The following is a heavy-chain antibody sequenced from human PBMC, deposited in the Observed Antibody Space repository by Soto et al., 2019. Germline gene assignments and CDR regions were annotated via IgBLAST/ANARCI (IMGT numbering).Heavy chain of an antibody. CDR3: ARDPGRWLQFGVFDY. CDR2: ISSSSSYT. D-gene: IGHD5-12*01. CDR1: GFTFSDYY. J-gene: IGHJ4*02. V-gene: IGHV3-11*06. Sequence: GGSLRLSCAASGFTFSDYYMSWIRQAPGKGLEWVSYISSSSSYTNYADSVKGRFTISRDNAKNSLYLQMNSLRAEDTAVYYCARDPGRWLQFGVFDYWGQGTLVTVSS.